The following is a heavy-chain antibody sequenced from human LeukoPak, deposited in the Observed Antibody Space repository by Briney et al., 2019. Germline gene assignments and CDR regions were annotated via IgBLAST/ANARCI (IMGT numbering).Heavy chain of an antibody. CDR3: AALLNYGGNVYYFDY. CDR2: IIPIFGTA. V-gene: IGHV1-69*13. D-gene: IGHD4-23*01. Sequence: EASVKVSCKASGGTFSSYAISWVRQAPGQGLEWMGGIIPIFGTANYAQKFQGRVTITADESTSTAYMELSSLRSEDTAVYYCAALLNYGGNVYYFDYWGQGTLVTVSS. J-gene: IGHJ4*02. CDR1: GGTFSSYA.